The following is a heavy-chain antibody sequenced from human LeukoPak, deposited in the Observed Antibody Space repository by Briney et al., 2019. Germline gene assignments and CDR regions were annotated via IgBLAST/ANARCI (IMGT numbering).Heavy chain of an antibody. J-gene: IGHJ4*02. V-gene: IGHV3-74*01. CDR2: INGDGSST. CDR3: ARGENYYDSSGPDY. Sequence: GGSLRLSCAASGFTLSNNWMHWVRQAPGKGLVWVSRINGDGSSTSYADSVKGRFTISRDNAKNTLYLQMNSLRAEDTAVYYCARGENYYDSSGPDYWGQGTLVTVSS. CDR1: GFTLSNNW. D-gene: IGHD3-22*01.